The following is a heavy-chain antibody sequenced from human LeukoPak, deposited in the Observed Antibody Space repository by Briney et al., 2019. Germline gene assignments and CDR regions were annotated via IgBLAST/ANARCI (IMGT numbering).Heavy chain of an antibody. D-gene: IGHD7-27*01. CDR2: MNPNTGNT. V-gene: IGHV1-8*01. CDR1: GYTFTNYD. Sequence: ASVKVSCKASGYTFTNYDIDWVRQAAGQGPEWMGWMNPNTGNTAYAQKFQGRVVMTRDTAITTAFMELSGLRPDDTVVYYCAKVFHWDNFFDPWGQGTLVTVTS. J-gene: IGHJ5*02. CDR3: AKVFHWDNFFDP.